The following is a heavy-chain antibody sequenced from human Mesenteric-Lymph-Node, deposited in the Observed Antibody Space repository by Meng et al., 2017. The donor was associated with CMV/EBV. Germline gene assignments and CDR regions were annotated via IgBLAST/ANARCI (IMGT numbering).Heavy chain of an antibody. CDR1: GGSISSGSYY. CDR3: ARGGTAKYFQH. Sequence: TCTGSGGSISSGSYYWGWIRQPPGKGLEWIGTIFYSGTSYYNPSLTSRVTVSVDTSKNQFSLNLSSVSAADTAVYFCARGGTAKYFQHWGRGTLVTVSS. V-gene: IGHV4-39*07. CDR2: IFYSGTS. D-gene: IGHD1/OR15-1a*01. J-gene: IGHJ1*01.